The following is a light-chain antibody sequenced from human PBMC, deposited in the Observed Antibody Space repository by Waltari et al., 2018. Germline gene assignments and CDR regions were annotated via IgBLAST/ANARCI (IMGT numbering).Light chain of an antibody. CDR2: DVS. CDR3: CSYAGSYTYVV. Sequence: QSALTQPRSVSGSPGQSVTISCTGTSSDVGGYNYVSWYQQHPGKAPKLMIYDVSTRPSAVPDRFSGSKSGNTASLTISGLQAEDEADYYCCSYAGSYTYVVFGGGTKLTVL. V-gene: IGLV2-11*01. CDR1: SSDVGGYNY. J-gene: IGLJ2*01.